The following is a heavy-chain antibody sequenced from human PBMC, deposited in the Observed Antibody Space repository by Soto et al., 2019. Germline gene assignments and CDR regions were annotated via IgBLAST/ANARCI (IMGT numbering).Heavy chain of an antibody. CDR3: ATVYCATTSCYAPFDY. J-gene: IGHJ4*02. CDR2: IKTNSDGGTV. V-gene: IGHV3-15*01. Sequence: EVHLVESGGGLVKAGGSLRLSCAASGFTFSNAWMSWVRQAPGKGRRWIGLIKTNSDGGTVDYASPVKGRFTISRDDSKSMLYLDLNSLKTEDTGVYFCATVYCATTSCYAPFDYWGKGTLVTVSS. D-gene: IGHD2-2*01. CDR1: GFTFSNAW.